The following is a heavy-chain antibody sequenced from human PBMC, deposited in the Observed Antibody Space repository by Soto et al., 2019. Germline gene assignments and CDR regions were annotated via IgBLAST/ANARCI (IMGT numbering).Heavy chain of an antibody. CDR3: TGASSYAFDY. V-gene: IGHV6-1*01. CDR1: GDSVSSNSVV. J-gene: IGHJ4*02. Sequence: SQTLSLTCAISGDSVSSNSVVWNWIRQSPSRGLERLGRTYYRSKWYYEYAESVKSRIIINPDTSKNQLSLQLNSVTPEDTGVYYCTGASSYAFDYWGQGALVTVSS. CDR2: TYYRSKWYY. D-gene: IGHD6-6*01.